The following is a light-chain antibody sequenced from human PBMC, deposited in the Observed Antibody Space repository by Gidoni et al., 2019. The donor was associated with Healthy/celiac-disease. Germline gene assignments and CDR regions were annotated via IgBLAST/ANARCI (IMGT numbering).Light chain of an antibody. CDR2: AAA. CDR3: QQDNSVHLT. CDR1: QGISYC. J-gene: IGKJ4*01. Sequence: DIQMTQSPSSLSASLGDRVTITCRSSQGISYCLAWYQHQPGKAPKLLIYAAASLESGVASRFTVSGYRTDFTPTISSLQQEDFATYYCQQDNSVHLTFGGGTKVEIK. V-gene: IGKV1-12*01.